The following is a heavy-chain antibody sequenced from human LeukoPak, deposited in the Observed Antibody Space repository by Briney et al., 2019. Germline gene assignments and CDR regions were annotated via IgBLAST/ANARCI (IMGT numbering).Heavy chain of an antibody. CDR3: AKDPYVWGSYEIDY. Sequence: GGSLRLSCTASGFTFGDYAMSWFRQAPGKGLEWVSAISGSGGSTYYADSVKGRFTISRDNSKNTLYLQMNSLRAEDTAVYYCAKDPYVWGSYEIDYWGQGTLVTVSS. CDR2: ISGSGGST. J-gene: IGHJ4*02. D-gene: IGHD3-16*01. CDR1: GFTFGDYA. V-gene: IGHV3-23*01.